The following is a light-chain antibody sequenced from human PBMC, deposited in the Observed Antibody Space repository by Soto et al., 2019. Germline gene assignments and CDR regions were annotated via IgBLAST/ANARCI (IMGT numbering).Light chain of an antibody. V-gene: IGKV3-20*01. CDR3: QQTAHSPLM. CDR1: QSVTNNY. Sequence: EIVLTQSPGTLSLSPGERATLSCRASQSVTNNYVAWYQQKPGQAPRLLIHDASSRATGIPDRFSGGGSGTDFTLTISRLEPEDFAVYFCQQTAHSPLMFGQGTRVDIK. CDR2: DAS. J-gene: IGKJ1*01.